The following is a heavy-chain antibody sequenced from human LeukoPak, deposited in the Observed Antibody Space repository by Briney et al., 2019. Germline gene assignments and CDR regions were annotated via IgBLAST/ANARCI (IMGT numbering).Heavy chain of an antibody. D-gene: IGHD4-17*01. J-gene: IGHJ3*02. CDR1: GGSISSSSYY. CDR3: ARDVVTVTKGFDI. Sequence: PSEILSLTCTVSGGSISSSSYYWGWIRQPPGKGLEWIGSIYYSGSTYYNPSLKSRVTISVDTSKNQFSLKLSSVTAADTAVYYCARDVVTVTKGFDIWGQGTMVSVSS. V-gene: IGHV4-39*07. CDR2: IYYSGST.